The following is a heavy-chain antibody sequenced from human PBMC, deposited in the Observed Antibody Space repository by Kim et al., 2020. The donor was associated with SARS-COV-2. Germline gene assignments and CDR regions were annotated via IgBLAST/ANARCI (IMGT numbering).Heavy chain of an antibody. D-gene: IGHD3-22*01. CDR3: AKYNGFYYYN. J-gene: IGHJ4*02. Sequence: SETLSLTCTVSGGSISSYYWTWMRQPPGKGLEWIGFFFDSGNINYNPSLKSRASMSVDTSMNHFSLTLTSVTAADTAVYYCAKYNGFYYYNWCQATQLTV. CDR1: GGSISSYY. CDR2: FFDSGNI. V-gene: IGHV4-59*13.